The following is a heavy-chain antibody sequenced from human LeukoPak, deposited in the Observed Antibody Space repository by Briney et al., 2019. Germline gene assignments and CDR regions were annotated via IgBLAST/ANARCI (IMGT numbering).Heavy chain of an antibody. V-gene: IGHV3-53*01. CDR3: ARDGSSRSLQY. CDR1: GFTVSSNY. J-gene: IGHJ1*01. CDR2: IHRDDT. Sequence: GGSLRLSCAASGFTVSSNYMSWVRQAPGKGLEWVSLIHRDDTYYADSVKGRFAISRDNSKNTLYLQMNSLRAEDTAVYYCARDGSSRSLQYWGQGTLVTVSS.